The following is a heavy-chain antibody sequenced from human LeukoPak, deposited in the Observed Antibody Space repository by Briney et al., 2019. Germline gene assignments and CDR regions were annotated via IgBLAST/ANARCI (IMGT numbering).Heavy chain of an antibody. CDR2: INPNSGGT. CDR1: GYTFTGYY. J-gene: IGHJ3*02. CDR3: ARGYSSSWSDAFDI. Sequence: GASVKVSCKASGYTFTGYYMHWVRQAPGQGLEWMGWINPNSGGTNYAQKFQGRVTMTRDTSISTAYMELSRLRSDDTAVYYCARGYSSSWSDAFDIWGQGTMVTVSS. V-gene: IGHV1-2*02. D-gene: IGHD6-13*01.